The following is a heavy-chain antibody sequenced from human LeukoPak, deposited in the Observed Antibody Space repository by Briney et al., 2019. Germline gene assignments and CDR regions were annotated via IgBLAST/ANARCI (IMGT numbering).Heavy chain of an antibody. V-gene: IGHV4-59*12. CDR1: GGSISSYY. CDR2: IYHSGST. CDR3: ARETKLDYFDY. J-gene: IGHJ4*02. Sequence: PSETLSLTCTVSGGSISSYYSSWIRQAPGKGLEWIGYIYHSGSTYYNPSLKSRVTISVDRSKNQFSLKLSSVTAADTAVYYCARETKLDYFDYWGQGTLVTVSS.